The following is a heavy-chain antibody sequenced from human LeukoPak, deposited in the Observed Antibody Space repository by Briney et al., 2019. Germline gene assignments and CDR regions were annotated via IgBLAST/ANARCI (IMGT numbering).Heavy chain of an antibody. D-gene: IGHD6-13*01. CDR1: GGSITDYY. Sequence: PAETLSLTCTVSGGSITDYYWSWIRHSSGKGLEWIGYMYYSGSAYYSPSLKTRVTISVDTSKNQFSLKLTSVTAADTAVYYCARSTFSSNWNLWGQGTLVTVTS. J-gene: IGHJ4*02. V-gene: IGHV4-59*08. CDR3: ARSTFSSNWNL. CDR2: MYYSGSA.